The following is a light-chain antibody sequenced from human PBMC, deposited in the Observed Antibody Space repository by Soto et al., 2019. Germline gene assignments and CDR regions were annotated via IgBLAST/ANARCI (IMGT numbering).Light chain of an antibody. V-gene: IGKV3-11*01. Sequence: EIVLTQSPFTLSLSPGERVTLSCRASQSVSDNLAWYQQKPGQGPRLLVYRASTRTLGIPARFSGSGSGTDFTLTSSSQDPEFFAVYCCQHRSNWPPTFGQGTKVDIK. CDR1: QSVSDN. CDR2: RAS. CDR3: QHRSNWPPT. J-gene: IGKJ1*01.